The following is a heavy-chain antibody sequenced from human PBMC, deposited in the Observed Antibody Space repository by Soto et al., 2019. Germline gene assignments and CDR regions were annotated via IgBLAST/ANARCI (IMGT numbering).Heavy chain of an antibody. Sequence: QVQLVESGGGVVQPGRSLRLSCAASGFTFSSYGMHWVRQAPGKGLEWVAVISYDGSNKYYADSVKGRFTISRDNSKNTLYLQMNSLRAEDTAVYYCANDCGGDCYPPEYFQHWGQGTLFTVSS. CDR3: ANDCGGDCYPPEYFQH. D-gene: IGHD2-21*02. J-gene: IGHJ1*01. CDR2: ISYDGSNK. V-gene: IGHV3-30*18. CDR1: GFTFSSYG.